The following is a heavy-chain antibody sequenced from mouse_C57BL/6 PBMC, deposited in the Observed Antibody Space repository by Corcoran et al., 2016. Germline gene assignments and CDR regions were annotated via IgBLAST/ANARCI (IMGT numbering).Heavy chain of an antibody. V-gene: IGHV9-3*01. CDR3: ASYSNYVFAY. Sequence: QNQLVQSGPELKKPGETDKISCKASGYTFTTYGMSWVKQAPGKGLKWLGWINTYSGVPTYADDFKGRFAFSLETSASTAYLQINNLKNEDTATYFCASYSNYVFAYWGQGTLVTVSA. CDR2: INTYSGVP. J-gene: IGHJ3*01. D-gene: IGHD2-5*01. CDR1: GYTFTTYG.